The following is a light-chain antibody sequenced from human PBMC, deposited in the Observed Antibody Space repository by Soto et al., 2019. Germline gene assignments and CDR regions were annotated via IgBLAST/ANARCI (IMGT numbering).Light chain of an antibody. V-gene: IGKV3-20*01. J-gene: IGKJ1*01. CDR1: QSVDSAF. CDR3: RQYASSLT. CDR2: GAS. Sequence: EIVLTQSPGSLSLSLGERATLSCRASQSVDSAFFACYQQKPGQPPRLLMYGASRRATGIPDRFSGSGSGTDFTLTISRLEPEGFAVYYCRQYASSLTFGQGTKVEI.